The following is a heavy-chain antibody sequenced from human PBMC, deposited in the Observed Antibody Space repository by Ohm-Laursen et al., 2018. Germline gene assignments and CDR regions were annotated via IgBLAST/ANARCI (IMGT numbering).Heavy chain of an antibody. V-gene: IGHV3-21*01. D-gene: IGHD2-21*02. J-gene: IGHJ4*02. Sequence: SLRLSCSATGFTFSSYSMIWVRQAPGRGLGWVSSISSSSSYIYYTDSVKGRFTISRDNAKNSLYLQMNSLRAEDTAVYYCAREKEHCCGDGLDYWGQGTLVTVSS. CDR2: ISSSSSYI. CDR3: AREKEHCCGDGLDY. CDR1: GFTFSSYS.